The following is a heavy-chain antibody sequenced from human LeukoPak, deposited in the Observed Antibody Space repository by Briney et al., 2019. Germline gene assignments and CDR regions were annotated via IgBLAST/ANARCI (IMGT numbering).Heavy chain of an antibody. J-gene: IGHJ4*02. Sequence: RASVKVSCKVSGYTLTELSMHWVRQAPGKGLEWIGGFDPEDGETIYAQKFQGRVTMTEDTSTDTAYMELSSLRSEDTAVYYCAGDIAVAGYEGDYWGQGTLVTVSS. V-gene: IGHV1-24*01. CDR1: GYTLTELS. D-gene: IGHD6-19*01. CDR3: AGDIAVAGYEGDY. CDR2: FDPEDGET.